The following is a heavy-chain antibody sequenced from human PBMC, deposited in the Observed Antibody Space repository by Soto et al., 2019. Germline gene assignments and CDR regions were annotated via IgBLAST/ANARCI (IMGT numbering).Heavy chain of an antibody. CDR1: GFTFGSYS. V-gene: IGHV3-48*01. CDR3: ARDRGSSGSYYTFDY. D-gene: IGHD3-10*01. J-gene: IGHJ4*02. CDR2: ISSSSSTI. Sequence: GGSLRLSCAASGFTFGSYSMNWVRQAPGQGLQWVSYISSSSSTIYYADSVKGRFTISRDNAKNSLYLQMNSLRVEDTAVYYCARDRGSSGSYYTFDYWGQGTLVTVSS.